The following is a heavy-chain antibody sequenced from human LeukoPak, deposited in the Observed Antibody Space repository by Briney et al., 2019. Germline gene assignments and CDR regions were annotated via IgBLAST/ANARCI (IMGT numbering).Heavy chain of an antibody. Sequence: SETLSLTCTVSGGSISSSSYYWGWIRQPPGKGLEWIGSIYYSGSTYYNPSLKSRVTISVDTSKNQFSLKLSSVTAADTAVYYCARITDLSVATDYWGQGTLVTVSS. J-gene: IGHJ4*02. V-gene: IGHV4-39*01. CDR2: IYYSGST. CDR3: ARITDLSVATDY. D-gene: IGHD6-19*01. CDR1: GGSISSSSYY.